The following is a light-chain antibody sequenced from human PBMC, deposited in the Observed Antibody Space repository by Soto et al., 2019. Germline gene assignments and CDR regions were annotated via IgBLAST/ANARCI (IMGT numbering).Light chain of an antibody. CDR3: QQYGSWT. J-gene: IGKJ1*01. CDR2: GTS. Sequence: EIVLTQSPGTLSVYPGERATLSCRASQTISSNNLAWYQQKPGQAPSLLIYGTSSRVTGIPDRFSGSGSGTDFTLTISRLEPEDSAIYYCQQYGSWTFGQGTKVEI. V-gene: IGKV3-20*01. CDR1: QTISSNN.